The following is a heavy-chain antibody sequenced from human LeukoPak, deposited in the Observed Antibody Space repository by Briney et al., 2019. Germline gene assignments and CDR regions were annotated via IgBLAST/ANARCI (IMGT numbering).Heavy chain of an antibody. V-gene: IGHV1-69*13. CDR3: ARGKDCSSTSCYSEVNNWFDP. CDR2: IIHIFGTA. J-gene: IGHJ5*02. Sequence: SVKVSCKASGGTFSSYAISWVRQAPAQGLEWMGGIIHIFGTANYAQKFQGRVTITADESTSTAYMELSSLRSEDTAVYYCARGKDCSSTSCYSEVNNWFDPWGQGTLVTVSS. D-gene: IGHD2-2*01. CDR1: GGTFSSYA.